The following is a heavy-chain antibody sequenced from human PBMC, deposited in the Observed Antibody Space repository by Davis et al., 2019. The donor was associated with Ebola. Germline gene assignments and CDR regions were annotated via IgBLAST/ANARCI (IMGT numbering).Heavy chain of an antibody. CDR1: GGSISSSSYY. Sequence: PSETLSLTCTVSGGSISSSSYYWGWICQPPGKGLEWIGSIYYSGSTYYNPSLKSRVTISVDTSKNQFSLKLSSVTAADTAVYYCARRHYYGSGSYISDWFDPWGQGTLVTVSS. V-gene: IGHV4-39*07. D-gene: IGHD3-10*01. CDR2: IYYSGST. CDR3: ARRHYYGSGSYISDWFDP. J-gene: IGHJ5*02.